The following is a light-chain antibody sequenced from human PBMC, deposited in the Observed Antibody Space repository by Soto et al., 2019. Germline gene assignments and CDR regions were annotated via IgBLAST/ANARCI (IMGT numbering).Light chain of an antibody. CDR3: QQRSNWPPGFT. Sequence: EIVVTQSPATLSVSPGERGTLSCRASQNIKSNLAWYQQKPGQAPRLLIYAVSTRATGIPARFSGSGSATQFTLTISRLEPEDFALYYCQQRSNWPPGFTFGPATKVDI. CDR2: AVS. V-gene: IGKV3-15*01. CDR1: QNIKSN. J-gene: IGKJ3*01.